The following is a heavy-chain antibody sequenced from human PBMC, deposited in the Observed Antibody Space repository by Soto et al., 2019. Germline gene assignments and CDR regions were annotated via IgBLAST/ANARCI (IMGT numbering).Heavy chain of an antibody. D-gene: IGHD5-12*01. J-gene: IGHJ2*01. Sequence: QITLKESGPTLVKPTQTLTLTCTLSGFSISTSGVGVGWIRQPPGKALEWLALIYWDDDKRYSPSLKNRLTITKDTSKNQVVLTMTNMDPAETATYYCAHRRRLLATGQGWYFDLWGRGALVTVSS. CDR3: AHRRRLLATGQGWYFDL. CDR1: GFSISTSGVG. CDR2: IYWDDDK. V-gene: IGHV2-5*02.